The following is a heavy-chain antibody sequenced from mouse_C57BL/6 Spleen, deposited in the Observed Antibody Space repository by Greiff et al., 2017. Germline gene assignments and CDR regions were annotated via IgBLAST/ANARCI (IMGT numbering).Heavy chain of an antibody. Sequence: QVQLQQPGAELVKPGASVKMSCKASGYTFTSYWITWVKQRPGQGLEWIGDIYPGSGSTNYNEKFKSKATLTVDTSSSTAYMQLSSLTSEDSAVYYCARDLLWYYDMDYWGKGTTVTVSS. V-gene: IGHV1-55*01. D-gene: IGHD2-1*01. J-gene: IGHJ4*01. CDR1: GYTFTSYW. CDR3: ARDLLWYYDMDY. CDR2: IYPGSGST.